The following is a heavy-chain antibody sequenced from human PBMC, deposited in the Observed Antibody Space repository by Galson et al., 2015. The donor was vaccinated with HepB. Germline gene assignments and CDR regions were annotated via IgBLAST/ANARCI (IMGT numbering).Heavy chain of an antibody. CDR1: GFTFSSYA. CDR3: SVSVVAARDFSDAFDI. V-gene: IGHV3-23*01. D-gene: IGHD2-15*01. CDR2: ISGSGGST. J-gene: IGHJ3*02. Sequence: SLRLSCAASGFTFSSYAMSWVRQAPGKGLEWVSAISGSGGSTYYADSVKGRFTISRDNSKNTLYLQMNSLRAEDTAVYYCSVSVVAARDFSDAFDIWDQGTMVTVSS.